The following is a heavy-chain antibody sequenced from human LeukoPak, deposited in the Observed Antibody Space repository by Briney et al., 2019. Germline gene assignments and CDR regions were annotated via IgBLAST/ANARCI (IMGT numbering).Heavy chain of an antibody. Sequence: ASVKVSCKASGYTFTRYYMHWVRQAPGQGLEWTGIINPSGGSTNYAQKFQGRVTMTRDMSTSTVYMELSSLRSEDTAVYYCARGENWNYILVAPDFRIWGQGTLVTVSS. V-gene: IGHV1-46*01. CDR2: INPSGGST. D-gene: IGHD1-7*01. J-gene: IGHJ4*02. CDR1: GYTFTRYY. CDR3: ARGENWNYILVAPDFRI.